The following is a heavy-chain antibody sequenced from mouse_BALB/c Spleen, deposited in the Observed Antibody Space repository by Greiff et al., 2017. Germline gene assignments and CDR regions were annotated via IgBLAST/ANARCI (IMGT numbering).Heavy chain of an antibody. J-gene: IGHJ3*01. CDR2: IRSKSNNYAT. V-gene: IGHV10-1*02. CDR3: VRQVYYDYAWFAY. CDR1: GFTFNTYA. Sequence: EVMLVESGGGLVQPKGSLKLSCAASGFTFNTYAMNWVRQAPGKGLEWVARIRSKSNNYATYYADSVKDRFTISRDDSQSMLYLQMNNLKTEDTAMYYCVRQVYYDYAWFAYWGQGTLVTVSA. D-gene: IGHD2-4*01.